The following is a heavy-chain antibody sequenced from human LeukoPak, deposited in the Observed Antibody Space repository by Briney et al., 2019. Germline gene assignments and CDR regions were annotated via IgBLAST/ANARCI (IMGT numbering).Heavy chain of an antibody. CDR2: ISGSGGST. J-gene: IGHJ4*02. CDR3: AKDVHRVFRALLWFGEAMWGVDY. V-gene: IGHV3-23*01. D-gene: IGHD3-10*01. CDR1: GFTVSSNY. Sequence: PGGSLRLSCAASGFTVSSNYMSWVRQAPGKGLEWVSAISGSGGSTYYADSVKGRFTISRDNSKNTLYLQMNSLRAEDTAVYYCAKDVHRVFRALLWFGEAMWGVDYWGQGTLVTVSS.